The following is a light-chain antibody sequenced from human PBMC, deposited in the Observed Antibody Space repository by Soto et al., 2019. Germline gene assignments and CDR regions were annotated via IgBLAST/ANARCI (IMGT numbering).Light chain of an antibody. CDR2: DAS. CDR1: QSVSSY. V-gene: IGKV3-11*01. Sequence: TQTAATRAVSGREGATRAYSASQSVSSYLAWYQQKPGQAPRLLIYDASNRATGIPARFSGSGSGTDFTLTIRRSQHDDFAVYSCQQRSNWAPSTVGQRTRLEIK. J-gene: IGKJ5*01. CDR3: QQRSNWAPST.